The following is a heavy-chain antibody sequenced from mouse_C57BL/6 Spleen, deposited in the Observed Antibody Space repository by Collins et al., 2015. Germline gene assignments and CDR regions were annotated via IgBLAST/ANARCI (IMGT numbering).Heavy chain of an antibody. CDR1: GIDFSRYY. D-gene: IGHD1-1*01. CDR2: INPDSSTI. V-gene: IGHV4-1*01. CDR3: ASSAYYYGSRYWYFDV. J-gene: IGHJ1*03. Sequence: EVKLLQSGGGLVQPGGSLKLSCAASGIDFSRYYMSWVRRPPGKGLEWIGEINPDSSTINYAPSLKDKFIISRDNAKNTLYLQMSKVRSEDTALYYCASSAYYYGSRYWYFDVWGTGTTVTVSS.